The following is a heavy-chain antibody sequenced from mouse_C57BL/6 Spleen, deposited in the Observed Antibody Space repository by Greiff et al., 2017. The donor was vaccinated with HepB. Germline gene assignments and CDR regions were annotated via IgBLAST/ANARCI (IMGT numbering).Heavy chain of an antibody. Sequence: VQLQQSGAELVRPGASVTLSCKASGYTFTDYEMHWVKQTPVHGLEWIGAIDPETGGTAYNQKFKGKAILTADKSSSTAYMELRSLTSEDSAVYYWTKRNYGSSPPFAYWGQGTLVTVSA. J-gene: IGHJ3*01. CDR1: GYTFTDYE. CDR3: TKRNYGSSPPFAY. CDR2: IDPETGGT. D-gene: IGHD1-1*01. V-gene: IGHV1-15*01.